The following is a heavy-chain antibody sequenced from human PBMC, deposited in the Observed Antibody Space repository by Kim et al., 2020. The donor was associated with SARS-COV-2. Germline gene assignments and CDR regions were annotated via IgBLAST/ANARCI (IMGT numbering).Heavy chain of an antibody. D-gene: IGHD2-15*01. CDR1: GYTFTSYD. J-gene: IGHJ4*02. V-gene: IGHV1-18*04. CDR3: ARDTSGYCSGGSCYSLGDFDY. CDR2: ISAYNGNT. Sequence: ASVKVSCKASGYTFTSYDISWVRQAPGQGLEWMGWISAYNGNTNYAQKLQGRVTVTTDTSTSTAYMELRSLRSDDTAVYYCARDTSGYCSGGSCYSLGDFDYWGQGTLVTVSS.